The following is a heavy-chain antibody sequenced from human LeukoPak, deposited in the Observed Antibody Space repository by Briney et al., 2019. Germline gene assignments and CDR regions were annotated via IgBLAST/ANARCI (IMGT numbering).Heavy chain of an antibody. CDR3: ARSINYYDSSGLNAFDI. J-gene: IGHJ3*02. D-gene: IGHD3-22*01. V-gene: IGHV3-13*01. CDR1: GFTFSSYD. CDR2: IGTAGDT. Sequence: GGSLRLSCAASGFTFSSYDMHWVRQATGKGLEWVSAIGTAGDTYYPGSVKGRFTISRENAKNSLYLQMNSLRAGDTAVHYCARSINYYDSSGLNAFDIWGQGTMVTVSS.